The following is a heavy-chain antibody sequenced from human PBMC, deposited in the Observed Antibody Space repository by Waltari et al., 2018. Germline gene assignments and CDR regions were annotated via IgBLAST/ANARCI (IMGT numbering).Heavy chain of an antibody. Sequence: EVQMLESGGRLVQPGGSLRLSCAASGFTFNSCSMSWVRQAPGKGLEWVSFISGGGDSAHYADSVNGRFTISRDNSKNTLFLQMNSLRAEDTAVYYCVKTVTGSYDVWGQGTLVTVSS. CDR3: VKTVTGSYDV. CDR1: GFTFNSCS. J-gene: IGHJ4*02. V-gene: IGHV3-23*01. CDR2: ISGGGDSA. D-gene: IGHD1-26*01.